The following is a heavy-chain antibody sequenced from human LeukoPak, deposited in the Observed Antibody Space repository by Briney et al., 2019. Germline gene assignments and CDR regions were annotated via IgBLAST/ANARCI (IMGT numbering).Heavy chain of an antibody. CDR1: GGTFSSYA. Sequence: ASVKVPCKASGGTFSSYAISWVRQAPGQGLEWMGGIIPVYGTATYAQNFQGRVTITVDESTTTAYMELSSLRSEDTAVYYCASDGRVFEYYYDSSDYFTFFDYWGQGTLVTVSS. J-gene: IGHJ4*02. CDR3: ASDGRVFEYYYDSSDYFTFFDY. D-gene: IGHD3-22*01. V-gene: IGHV1-69*13. CDR2: IIPVYGTA.